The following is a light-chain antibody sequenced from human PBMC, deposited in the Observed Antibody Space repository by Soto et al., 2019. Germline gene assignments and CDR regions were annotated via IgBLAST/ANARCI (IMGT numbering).Light chain of an antibody. J-gene: IGKJ1*01. Sequence: IVLTHSPGTLSFSPWEGATLSCSSSQSVSSSYLAWYQQKPGQAPRLLIYGASNRATGIPARFSGSGSGTDFTLTISGLEPEDFAVYYCQQYSSSPETFGQGTKVDIK. CDR3: QQYSSSPET. CDR2: GAS. V-gene: IGKV3-20*01. CDR1: QSVSSSY.